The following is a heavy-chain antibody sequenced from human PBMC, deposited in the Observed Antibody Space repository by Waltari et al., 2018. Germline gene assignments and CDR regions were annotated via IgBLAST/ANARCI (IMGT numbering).Heavy chain of an antibody. Sequence: QVQLQESGPGLVKPSETLSLTCTVSGGSISSYYWRWIRQPPGKGLEWIGYIYYSGSTNYNPSLKSRVTISVDTSKNQFSLKLSSVTAADTAVYYCASGKYSSSWYTDAFDIWGQGTMVTVSS. V-gene: IGHV4-59*01. CDR2: IYYSGST. CDR1: GGSISSYY. J-gene: IGHJ3*02. CDR3: ASGKYSSSWYTDAFDI. D-gene: IGHD6-13*01.